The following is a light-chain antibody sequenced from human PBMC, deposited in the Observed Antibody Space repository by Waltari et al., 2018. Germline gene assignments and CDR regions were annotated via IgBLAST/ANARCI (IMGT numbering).Light chain of an antibody. J-gene: IGKJ2*01. CDR3: QQYGSSPT. CDR1: QSVSSSY. CDR2: GAS. V-gene: IGKV3-20*01. Sequence: EIVLTQSPGTLSLSPGERATLSCRASQSVSSSYFAWYQQKPGQAPRLLISGASSRATGIPDRCSGSGSGTDFTLTISRLEPEDFAVYYCQQYGSSPTFGQGTKLEIK.